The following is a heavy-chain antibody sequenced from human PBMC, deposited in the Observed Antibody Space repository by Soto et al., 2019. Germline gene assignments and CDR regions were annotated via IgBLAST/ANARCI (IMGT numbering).Heavy chain of an antibody. J-gene: IGHJ6*02. Sequence: ASVKVSCKASGGTFSSYAISWVRQAPGQGLEWMGGIIPIFGTANYAQKFQGRVTITADESTSTAHMELSSLRSEDTAVYYCAVRSTPYYYGMDVWGQGTTVTVSS. CDR2: IIPIFGTA. CDR3: AVRSTPYYYGMDV. CDR1: GGTFSSYA. V-gene: IGHV1-69*13.